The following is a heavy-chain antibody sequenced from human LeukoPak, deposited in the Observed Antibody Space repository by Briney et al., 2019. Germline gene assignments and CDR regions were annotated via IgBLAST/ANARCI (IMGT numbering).Heavy chain of an antibody. V-gene: IGHV3-23*01. Sequence: ARSLRLSCAASGFSFSTYAMSWVRQAPGKGLEWVSAISAGGSTPYYADSVKGRFTISRDNFNNTLYLQVSSLRAEDTATYYCATYDGAYWGQGTLVPVSS. D-gene: IGHD3-16*01. CDR2: ISAGGSTP. CDR3: ATYDGAY. J-gene: IGHJ4*02. CDR1: GFSFSTYA.